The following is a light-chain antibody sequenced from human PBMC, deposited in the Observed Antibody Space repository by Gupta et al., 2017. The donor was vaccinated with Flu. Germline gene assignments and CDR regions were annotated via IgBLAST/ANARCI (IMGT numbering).Light chain of an antibody. CDR1: SSDVGTSQY. CDR2: EVS. CDR3: SSYTGSSTDYV. V-gene: IGLV2-14*01. Sequence: QSALTQPASVSGSAGQSITISCTGSSSDVGTSQYVSWYQQHPGKAPKVIIYEVSNRPSGVSSRFSGSKAGNTASLTISGLQAEDEADYYCSSYTGSSTDYVFGTGTKVTVL. J-gene: IGLJ1*01.